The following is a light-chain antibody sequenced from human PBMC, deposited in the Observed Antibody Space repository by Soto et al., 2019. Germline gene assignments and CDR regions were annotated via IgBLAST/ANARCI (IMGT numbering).Light chain of an antibody. Sequence: QSALTQPASVSGSPGQSITISCTGTSSDVGGYNYVSWYQQHPGKAPKLMIYEVSSRPSGVSNRFSGSKSDNTASLTISGLQAEDEADYYCTSYTFSSTVVFGGGTKLTVL. CDR2: EVS. V-gene: IGLV2-14*01. CDR3: TSYTFSSTVV. CDR1: SSDVGGYNY. J-gene: IGLJ2*01.